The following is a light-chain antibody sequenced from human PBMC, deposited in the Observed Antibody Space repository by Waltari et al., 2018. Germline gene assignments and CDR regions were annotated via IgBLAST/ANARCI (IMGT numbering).Light chain of an antibody. CDR2: GAS. Sequence: CRANQSVCHICIAWYQQKPGQAPRFLIYGASSRATVIPDRFSGSGSGTDFTLTISRLEPEDFAVYYCQQYGSSPPWTFGQGTKVEIK. CDR1: QSVCHIC. V-gene: IGKV3-20*01. J-gene: IGKJ1*01. CDR3: QQYGSSPPWT.